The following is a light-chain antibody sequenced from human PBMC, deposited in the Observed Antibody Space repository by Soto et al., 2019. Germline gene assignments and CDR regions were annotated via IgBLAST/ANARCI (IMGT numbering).Light chain of an antibody. V-gene: IGLV2-11*01. CDR3: CPYAGSYTKV. Sequence: QSALTQPRSVSGSPGQSVPISCTGTSSDVGGYNYVSWYQQHPGKAPKLMLYDVSRRPSGVPDRFSGSKSGNTASLTISGLQAEDEADYYCCPYAGSYTKVFGTWTKVTVL. J-gene: IGLJ1*01. CDR2: DVS. CDR1: SSDVGGYNY.